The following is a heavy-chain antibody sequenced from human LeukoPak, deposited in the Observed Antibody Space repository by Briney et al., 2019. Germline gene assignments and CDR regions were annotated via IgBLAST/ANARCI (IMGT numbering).Heavy chain of an antibody. Sequence: GGSLRLSCAASGFTFSSYSMNWVRQAPGKGLEWVSYISTSSSTIYYADSVKGRFTISRDNAKNSLYLQMNSRRVEDTAVYYCARMTTVTRAFDIWGQGTMVTVSS. D-gene: IGHD4-17*01. CDR1: GFTFSSYS. V-gene: IGHV3-48*01. CDR2: ISTSSSTI. CDR3: ARMTTVTRAFDI. J-gene: IGHJ3*02.